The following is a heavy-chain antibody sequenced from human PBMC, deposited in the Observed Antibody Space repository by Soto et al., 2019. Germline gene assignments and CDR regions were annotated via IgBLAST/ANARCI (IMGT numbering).Heavy chain of an antibody. Sequence: QVQLRQSGPGLVKTSGTLSLTCVVSGGSISSTNWWTWVRQPPGKRLEWIGEVYHNGSPTYSPSLRGRDTIAVDKSHHQFSLRLRSVTAADTAVYYCATLPPRIVVSLLPIPTWGQGILVTVSS. V-gene: IGHV4-4*02. D-gene: IGHD2-21*01. CDR3: ATLPPRIVVSLLPIPT. J-gene: IGHJ5*02. CDR1: GGSISSTNW. CDR2: VYHNGSP.